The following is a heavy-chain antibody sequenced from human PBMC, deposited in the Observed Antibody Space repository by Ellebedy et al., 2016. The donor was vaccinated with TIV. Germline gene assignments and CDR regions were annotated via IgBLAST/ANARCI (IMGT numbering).Heavy chain of an antibody. Sequence: SETLSLTXSVSGGSISSSSYYWGWIRQPPGKGLEWIGSIYYSGSTYYNPSLKSRVTISVDTSKNQFSLKLSSVTAADTAVYYCARDFVHWGGSYSEADAFDIWGQGTMVTVSS. CDR1: GGSISSSSYY. CDR3: ARDFVHWGGSYSEADAFDI. CDR2: IYYSGST. V-gene: IGHV4-39*07. D-gene: IGHD1-26*01. J-gene: IGHJ3*02.